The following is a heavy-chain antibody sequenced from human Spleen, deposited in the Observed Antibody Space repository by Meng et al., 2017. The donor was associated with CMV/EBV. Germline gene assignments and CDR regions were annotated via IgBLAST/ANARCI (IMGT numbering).Heavy chain of an antibody. CDR3: ARDRVDGYCSSSNCRVIDY. CDR2: ISAYNANT. CDR1: FTSYD. Sequence: FTSYDISWVRQAPGQGLEWMGWISAYNANTKYAQEFQGRVTMTIDTSTRTAYMELRSLRSDDTAVYYCARDRVDGYCSSSNCRVIDYWGQGTLVTVSS. D-gene: IGHD2-2*01. J-gene: IGHJ4*02. V-gene: IGHV1-18*01.